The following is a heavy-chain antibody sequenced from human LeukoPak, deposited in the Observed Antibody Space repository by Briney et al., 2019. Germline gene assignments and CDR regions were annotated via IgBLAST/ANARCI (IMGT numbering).Heavy chain of an antibody. D-gene: IGHD1/OR15-1a*01. Sequence: PSETLSLTCTVPGVSINTYFWSWIRQPPGKGLEWIGYVYYNGITNYNPSLKSRVSISLDTSKNQFSLRLNSVTAAETAVYYCASQLGGTTFHWGQGTLVTVSS. CDR3: ASQLGGTTFH. V-gene: IGHV4-59*01. CDR2: VYYNGIT. CDR1: GVSINTYF. J-gene: IGHJ4*02.